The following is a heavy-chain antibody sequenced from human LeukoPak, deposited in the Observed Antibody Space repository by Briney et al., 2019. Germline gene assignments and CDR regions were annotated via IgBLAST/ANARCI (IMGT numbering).Heavy chain of an antibody. Sequence: SQTLSLTCTVSGGSISSGGYFWSWIRQHPGKGLEWIGFIYYSGSTYYNPSFKSRVTISVETSKNQFSLRLSSVTAADTAVYYCARAPYDSSGPFDHWGQGTLVTVSS. CDR1: GGSISSGGYF. CDR2: IYYSGST. CDR3: ARAPYDSSGPFDH. V-gene: IGHV4-31*03. D-gene: IGHD3-22*01. J-gene: IGHJ4*02.